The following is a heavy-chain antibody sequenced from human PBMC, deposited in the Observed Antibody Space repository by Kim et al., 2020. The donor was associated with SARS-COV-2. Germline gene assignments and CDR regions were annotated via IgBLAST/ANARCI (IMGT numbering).Heavy chain of an antibody. CDR2: ISSSGSTI. CDR1: GFTFSSYE. CDR3: ARRLTGAFYYYYGMDV. J-gene: IGHJ6*02. D-gene: IGHD1-20*01. Sequence: GGSLRLSCAASGFTFSSYEMNWVRQAPGKGLEWVSYISSSGSTIYYADSVKGRFTISRDNAKNSLYLQMNSLRAEDTAVYYCARRLTGAFYYYYGMDVWGQGTTVTVSS. V-gene: IGHV3-48*03.